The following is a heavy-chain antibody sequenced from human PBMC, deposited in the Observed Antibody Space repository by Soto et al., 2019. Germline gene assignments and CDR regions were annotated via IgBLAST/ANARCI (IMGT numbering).Heavy chain of an antibody. V-gene: IGHV4-34*01. CDR3: ARGKADHDFWSGYFSVQLDY. CDR1: GGSFSGYY. D-gene: IGHD3-3*01. Sequence: SETLSLTCTVYGGSFSGYYWSWIRQPPGKGLEWIGEINHSGSTNYNPSLKSRVTISVDTSKNQFSLKLSSVTAADTAVYYCARGKADHDFWSGYFSVQLDYWGPGTLVPVSS. J-gene: IGHJ4*02. CDR2: INHSGST.